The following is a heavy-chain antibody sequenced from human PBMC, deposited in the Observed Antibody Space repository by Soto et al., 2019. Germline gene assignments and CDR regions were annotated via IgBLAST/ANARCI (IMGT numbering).Heavy chain of an antibody. CDR1: GGSISSYY. CDR2: VYFSGST. D-gene: IGHD5-12*01. V-gene: IGHV4-59*12. Sequence: PSETLSLTCTISGGSISSYYWSWIRQTPGKGLEWIGYVYFSGSTNYNPSLKSRVPISVDTSKKQVPRQLSSVTAAATDVYYCARGTWLRFRDWFDPWGQGTLVTVSS. J-gene: IGHJ5*02. CDR3: ARGTWLRFRDWFDP.